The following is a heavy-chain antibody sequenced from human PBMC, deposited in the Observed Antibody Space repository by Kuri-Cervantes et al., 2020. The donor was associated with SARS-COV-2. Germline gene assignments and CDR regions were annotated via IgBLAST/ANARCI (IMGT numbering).Heavy chain of an antibody. CDR2: ISSTSSYI. CDR1: GFTFSSYS. J-gene: IGHJ5*02. CDR3: ARDVRYSGSYQCTS. V-gene: IGHV3-21*01. D-gene: IGHD1-26*01. Sequence: GGSLRLSCAASGFTFSSYSMNWVRQAPGKGLEWVSSISSTSSYIYYADSVKGRFTISRDNAKNSLYLQMNSLRAEDTAVYYCARDVRYSGSYQCTSWGQGTVVTVSS.